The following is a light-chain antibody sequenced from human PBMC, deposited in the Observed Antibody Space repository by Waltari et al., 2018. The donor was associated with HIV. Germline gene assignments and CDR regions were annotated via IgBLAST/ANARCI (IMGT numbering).Light chain of an antibody. V-gene: IGKV3-11*01. CDR3: QQRNEWPLT. J-gene: IGKJ4*01. CDR1: QSVKTY. Sequence: VLTQSPATLSMSPGDRVTPSCSASQSVKTYLGWYQQKPGQAPRLLIYDVSNRATGIPGRFSGSGFGTDFTLTISSLEPEDFAVYYCQQRNEWPLTFGGGTKVELK. CDR2: DVS.